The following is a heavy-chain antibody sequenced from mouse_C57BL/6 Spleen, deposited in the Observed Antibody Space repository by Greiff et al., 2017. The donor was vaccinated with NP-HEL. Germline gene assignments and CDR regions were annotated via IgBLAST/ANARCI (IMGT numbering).Heavy chain of an antibody. V-gene: IGHV1-80*01. D-gene: IGHD1-1*01. Sequence: QVQLQQSGAELVKPGASVKISCKASGYAFSSYWMNWVKQRPGKGLEWIGQIYPGDGDTNYNGKFKGKATLTADKSSSTAYMQLSSLTSEDSAVYFFARFITTVVDYFDYWGQGTTLTVSS. CDR1: GYAFSSYW. CDR3: ARFITTVVDYFDY. J-gene: IGHJ2*01. CDR2: IYPGDGDT.